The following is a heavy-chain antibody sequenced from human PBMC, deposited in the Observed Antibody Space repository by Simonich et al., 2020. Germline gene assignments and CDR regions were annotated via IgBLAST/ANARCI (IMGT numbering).Heavy chain of an antibody. CDR1: GYTFTGYY. Sequence: QVQLVQSGAEVKKPGASVKVSCKASGYTFTGYYMHWVRQAPGQGLEWMGWINPNSGGINYAKKFQGRVTMTRDTSISTAYMELSRLRSDDTAVYYCARGALTGDYYYMDVWGKGTTVTVSS. D-gene: IGHD7-27*01. CDR2: INPNSGGI. V-gene: IGHV1-2*02. J-gene: IGHJ6*03. CDR3: ARGALTGDYYYMDV.